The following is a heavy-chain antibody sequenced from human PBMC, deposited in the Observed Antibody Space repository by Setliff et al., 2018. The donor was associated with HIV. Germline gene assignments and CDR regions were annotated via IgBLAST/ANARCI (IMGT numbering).Heavy chain of an antibody. V-gene: IGHV3-33*06. CDR3: VKGRCASPFDN. D-gene: IGHD2-21*01. J-gene: IGHJ4*02. CDR2: IWDDGSSE. Sequence: GGSLRLSCAASGFTFSNYGMHWVRQAPGKGLEWVAVIWDDGSSEYYGDSVKGRFTISRDNSKNTLYLQMNSLRAEDTAVYYCVKGRCASPFDNWGQGTLVTVSS. CDR1: GFTFSNYG.